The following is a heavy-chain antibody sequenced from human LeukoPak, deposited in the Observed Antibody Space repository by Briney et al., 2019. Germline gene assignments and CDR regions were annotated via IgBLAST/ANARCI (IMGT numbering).Heavy chain of an antibody. CDR1: GSTFTSYW. J-gene: IGHJ4*02. V-gene: IGHV5-51*01. Sequence: GGSPQISRQGSGSTFTSYWIGWVRPVPGKGLEWMGILYPRDSDTRYSPSFQGQVTISPDQSISPAYLQWSSLKASDPAMYYWARRYSSARGRCFDYWGQGTLGTVSA. D-gene: IGHD2-15*01. CDR3: ARRYSSARGRCFDY. CDR2: LYPRDSDT.